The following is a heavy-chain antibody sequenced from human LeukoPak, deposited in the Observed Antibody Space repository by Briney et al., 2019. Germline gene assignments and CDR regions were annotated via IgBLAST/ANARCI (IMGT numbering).Heavy chain of an antibody. CDR2: INYSGST. D-gene: IGHD6-13*01. V-gene: IGHV4-59*01. Sequence: PSETLSLTCTVSGGSISTSYWSWIRQPPGKGLEWIGCINYSGSTNYNPSLKSRVTISVDTSKNQVSLNLSSVTAADTAVFYCAGWDEQLGWFDLWGEKTLVTVSS. J-gene: IGHJ5*02. CDR3: AGWDEQLGWFDL. CDR1: GGSISTSY.